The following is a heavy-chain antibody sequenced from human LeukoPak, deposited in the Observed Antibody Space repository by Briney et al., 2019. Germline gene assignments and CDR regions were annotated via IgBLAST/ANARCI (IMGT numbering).Heavy chain of an antibody. Sequence: NPTETLSLTCTVSGGSISSYYWSWIRQPPGKGLEWIGYIYYSGSTNYNPSLKSRVTISVDTFKNQFSLKLSSVTAADTAVYYCARGLRNWFDPWGQGTLVTVSS. CDR1: GGSISSYY. J-gene: IGHJ5*02. V-gene: IGHV4-59*01. CDR3: ARGLRNWFDP. CDR2: IYYSGST. D-gene: IGHD4-17*01.